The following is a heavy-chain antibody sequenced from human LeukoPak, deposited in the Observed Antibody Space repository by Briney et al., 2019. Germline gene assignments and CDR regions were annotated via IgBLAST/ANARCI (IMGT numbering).Heavy chain of an antibody. D-gene: IGHD3-3*01. CDR2: ISSSSSYI. Sequence: GGSLRLSCAASGFTFSSYSMNWVRQAPGKGLEWVSSISSSSSYIYYADSVKGRFTISRDNAKNSLYLQVNSLRAEDTAVYYCARDSAGVVSGAFDIWGQGTMVTVSS. V-gene: IGHV3-21*01. CDR3: ARDSAGVVSGAFDI. J-gene: IGHJ3*02. CDR1: GFTFSSYS.